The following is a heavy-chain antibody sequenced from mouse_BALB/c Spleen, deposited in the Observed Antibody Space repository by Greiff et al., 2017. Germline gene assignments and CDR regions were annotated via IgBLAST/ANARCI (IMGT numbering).Heavy chain of an antibody. Sequence: QVQLQQSGAELVRPGVSVKISCKGSGYTFTDYAMHWVKQSHAKSLEWIGVISTYYGDASYNQKFKGKATMTVDKSSSTAYMELARLTSEDSAIYYCAREGITTVVADYYAMDYWGQGTSVTVSS. CDR1: GYTFTDYA. J-gene: IGHJ4*01. D-gene: IGHD1-1*01. CDR2: ISTYYGDA. V-gene: IGHV1S137*01. CDR3: AREGITTVVADYYAMDY.